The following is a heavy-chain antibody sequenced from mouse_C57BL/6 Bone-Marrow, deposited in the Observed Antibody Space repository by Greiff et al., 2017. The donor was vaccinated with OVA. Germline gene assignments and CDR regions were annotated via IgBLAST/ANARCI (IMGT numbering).Heavy chain of an antibody. D-gene: IGHD2-12*01. CDR3: ARLRRGIYAMDY. V-gene: IGHV1-42*01. CDR2: INPSTGGT. CDR1: GYSFTGYY. Sequence: EVQGVESGPELVKPGASVKISCKASGYSFTGYYMNWVKQSPEKSLEWIGEINPSTGGTTYNQKFKAKATLTVDKSSSTAYMQLKSLTSEDSAVYYCARLRRGIYAMDYWGQGTSVTVSS. J-gene: IGHJ4*01.